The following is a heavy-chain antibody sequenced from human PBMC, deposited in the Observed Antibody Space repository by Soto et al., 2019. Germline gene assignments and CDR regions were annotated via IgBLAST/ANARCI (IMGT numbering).Heavy chain of an antibody. CDR2: FYYDGRT. CDR1: GASFSDANYY. CDR3: ARRSHIVVAQT. D-gene: IGHD2-21*01. V-gene: IGHV4-39*02. Sequence: SETLSLTCIVSGASFSDANYYWVWIRQPPGEGLEWIGRFYYDGRTYYNASLKSRVTISVDTSKNHFSLMLTSVTAADTAVYYCARRSHIVVAQTWGQGILVTVSS. J-gene: IGHJ4*02.